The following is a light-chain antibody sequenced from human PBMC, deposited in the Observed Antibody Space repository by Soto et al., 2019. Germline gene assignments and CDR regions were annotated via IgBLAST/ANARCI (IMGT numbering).Light chain of an antibody. V-gene: IGLV1-47*01. CDR2: RSD. CDR3: AAWGDSLV. CDR1: SSNIGSHH. J-gene: IGLJ2*01. Sequence: QSVLSQPPSASGTPGQRVTIPCSGSSSNIGSHHVNWYQHLPGTAPKLLIYRSDQWPSGVPDRFTGSKSGTSASLAIRGLRSEDEAVYYCAAWGDSLVFGGGTQLTVL.